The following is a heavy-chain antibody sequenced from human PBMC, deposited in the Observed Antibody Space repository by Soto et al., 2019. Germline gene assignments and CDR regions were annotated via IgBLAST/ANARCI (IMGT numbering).Heavy chain of an antibody. D-gene: IGHD2-2*01. Sequence: GGSLRLSCAASGFTFSSYGMHWVRQAPGEGLEWVAVIWYDGSNKYYADSVKGRFTISRDNSKNTLYLQMNSLRAEDTAVYYCARDLRYCSSTSCYRVYYYYYGMDVWGQGTTVTVSS. CDR1: GFTFSSYG. CDR3: ARDLRYCSSTSCYRVYYYYYGMDV. CDR2: IWYDGSNK. V-gene: IGHV3-33*01. J-gene: IGHJ6*02.